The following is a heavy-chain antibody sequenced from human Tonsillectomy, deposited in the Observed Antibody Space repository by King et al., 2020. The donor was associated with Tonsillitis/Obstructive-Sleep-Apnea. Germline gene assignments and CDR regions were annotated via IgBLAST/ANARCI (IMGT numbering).Heavy chain of an antibody. CDR3: ARGTLIPAGIEF. V-gene: IGHV3-74*01. J-gene: IGHJ4*02. Sequence: VQLVESGGGLVQPGGSLRLSCAVSGFTFSNYWMHWVRQAPGMGLVWVSNINIDVSDTTYADSVKGRVTISRDNAKNTLYLQMNSLRAEDTAVYYCARGTLIPAGIEFWGQGTLVNVSS. CDR1: GFTFSNYW. CDR2: INIDVSDT. D-gene: IGHD2-2*01.